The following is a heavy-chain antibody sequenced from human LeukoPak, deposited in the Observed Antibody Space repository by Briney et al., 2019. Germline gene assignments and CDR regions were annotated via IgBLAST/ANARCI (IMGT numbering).Heavy chain of an antibody. V-gene: IGHV4-59*01. CDR3: ASGSVVTATQYYFDY. CDR1: GVSISSYY. Sequence: SETLSLTCTVSGVSISSYYWSWIRQPPGKGLEWIGYIYYSGSTNYNPSLKSRVTISVDTSKNQFSLKLSSVTAADTAVYYCASGSVVTATQYYFDYWGQGTLVTVSS. D-gene: IGHD2-21*02. J-gene: IGHJ4*02. CDR2: IYYSGST.